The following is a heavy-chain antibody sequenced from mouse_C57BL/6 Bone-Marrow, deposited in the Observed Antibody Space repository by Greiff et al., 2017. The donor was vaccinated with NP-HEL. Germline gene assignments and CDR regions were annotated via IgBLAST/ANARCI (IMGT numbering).Heavy chain of an antibody. CDR1: GYTFTSYW. D-gene: IGHD2-4*01. J-gene: IGHJ4*01. V-gene: IGHV1-55*01. CDR3: ARSGGLRRYYAMDY. CDR2: IYPGSGST. Sequence: QVQLQQPGAELVKPGASVKMSCKASGYTFTSYWITWVKQRPGQGLEWIGDIYPGSGSTNYNEKFKSKATLTVDTSSSTAYLQLSSLTSEDSAVYYCARSGGLRRYYAMDYWGQGTSVTVSS.